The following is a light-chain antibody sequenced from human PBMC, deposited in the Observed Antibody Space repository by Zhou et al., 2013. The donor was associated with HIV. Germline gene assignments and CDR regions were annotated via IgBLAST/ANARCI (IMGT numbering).Light chain of an antibody. CDR3: QQSYSFPYT. J-gene: IGKJ2*01. CDR1: QDIRNA. Sequence: DIQMTQSPSSLSATVGDRVTITCRASQDIRNALAWYQQKPGKAPKLLVSAASKLESGVPSRFSGSGSGTDFTLTITSLQPEDFAAYHCQQSYSFPYTFGQGTKLE. CDR2: AAS. V-gene: IGKV1-39*01.